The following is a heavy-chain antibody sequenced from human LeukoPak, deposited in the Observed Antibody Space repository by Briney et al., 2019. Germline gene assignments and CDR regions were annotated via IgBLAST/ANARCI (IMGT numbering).Heavy chain of an antibody. CDR1: GFTFSSFA. V-gene: IGHV3-23*01. Sequence: GGSLRLSCAASGFTFSSFAMSWVRQAPGKGLEWVSTITDSGDTTYSADSVKGRFTISRDNSKNTLYLQMNSLRAEDTAVYYCAKDGALSTSWYFYCDYWGQGTLVTVSS. J-gene: IGHJ4*02. CDR2: ITDSGDTT. CDR3: AKDGALSTSWYFYCDY. D-gene: IGHD2-2*01.